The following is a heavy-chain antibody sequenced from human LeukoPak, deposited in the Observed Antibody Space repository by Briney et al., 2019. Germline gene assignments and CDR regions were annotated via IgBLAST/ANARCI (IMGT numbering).Heavy chain of an antibody. CDR1: GFTFSSFA. V-gene: IGHV3-23*01. Sequence: GGSLRLSCAASGFTFSSFAMSWVRQAPGKGLEWVSTITDSGDTTYSADSVKGRFTISRDNSKNTLYLQMNSLRAEDTAVYYCAKDGALSTSWYFYCDYWGQGTLVTVSS. J-gene: IGHJ4*02. CDR2: ITDSGDTT. CDR3: AKDGALSTSWYFYCDY. D-gene: IGHD2-2*01.